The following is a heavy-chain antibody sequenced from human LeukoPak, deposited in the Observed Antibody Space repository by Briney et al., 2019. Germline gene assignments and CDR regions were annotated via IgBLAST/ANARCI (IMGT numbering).Heavy chain of an antibody. Sequence: GGALKISCKGSGYSFTSYWIGWGRQMPGKGLEWMGIIYPGDSDTRYSPSFQGQVTISADRSISTAYLQWSSLKASDTAMYYCARHYSSGWYLFIDYWGQGTLVTVSS. CDR2: IYPGDSDT. CDR1: GYSFTSYW. V-gene: IGHV5-51*01. CDR3: ARHYSSGWYLFIDY. J-gene: IGHJ4*02. D-gene: IGHD6-19*01.